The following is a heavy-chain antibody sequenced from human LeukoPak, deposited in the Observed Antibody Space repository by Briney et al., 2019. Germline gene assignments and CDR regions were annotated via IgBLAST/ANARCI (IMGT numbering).Heavy chain of an antibody. Sequence: LPGGSLRLSCAASGFTFSSYAMSWARQAPGKGLQWVSAISGSGGSTYYADSVKGRFTISRDNSKNTLYLQMNSLRAEDTAVYYCAKVAVADTKSANYYYYYMDVWGKGTTVTVSS. V-gene: IGHV3-23*01. CDR2: ISGSGGST. D-gene: IGHD6-19*01. CDR3: AKVAVADTKSANYYYYYMDV. CDR1: GFTFSSYA. J-gene: IGHJ6*03.